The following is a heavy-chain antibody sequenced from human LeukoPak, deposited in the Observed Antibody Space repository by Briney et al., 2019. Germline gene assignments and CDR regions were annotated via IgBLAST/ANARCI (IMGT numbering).Heavy chain of an antibody. Sequence: PGGCLRLSCAASGFTFSSYWMSWVRQAAGKGLGGVANIKQDGSEKYYVDSVKGRFTISRDNAKNSLCLQMNSLRVEDTALYYCARRAPSHDFDDWGQGTLVTVSS. CDR2: IKQDGSEK. V-gene: IGHV3-7*01. J-gene: IGHJ4*02. CDR3: ARRAPSHDFDD. CDR1: GFTFSSYW.